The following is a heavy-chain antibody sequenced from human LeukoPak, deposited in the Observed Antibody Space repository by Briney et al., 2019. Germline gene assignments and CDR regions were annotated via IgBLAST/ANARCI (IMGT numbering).Heavy chain of an antibody. J-gene: IGHJ6*02. Sequence: PSETLSLTCTVSSVSISRSSYYWGWIRQPPGKGLEWIGSIHYSGSTYYNASLKRRVTISEDTSKNQFSLRLSSVTAADTAVYYCARDQSSYGMDVWGQGTTVTVSS. CDR2: IHYSGST. V-gene: IGHV4-39*02. CDR1: SVSISRSSYY. D-gene: IGHD3-10*01. CDR3: ARDQSSYGMDV.